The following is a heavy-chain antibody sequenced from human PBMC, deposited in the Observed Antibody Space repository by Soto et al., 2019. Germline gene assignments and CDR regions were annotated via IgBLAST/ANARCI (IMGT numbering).Heavy chain of an antibody. V-gene: IGHV1-18*01. CDR2: ISAYNGNT. D-gene: IGHD6-19*01. Sequence: GASVKVSCKASGDTFTSYGIRWVRQAPGQGLEWMGWISAYNGNTNYAQKLQGRVTMTTDTSTSTAYMELRSLRSDDTAVYYCAREDSGHSYFDYWGQGTLVTVSS. CDR1: GDTFTSYG. J-gene: IGHJ4*02. CDR3: AREDSGHSYFDY.